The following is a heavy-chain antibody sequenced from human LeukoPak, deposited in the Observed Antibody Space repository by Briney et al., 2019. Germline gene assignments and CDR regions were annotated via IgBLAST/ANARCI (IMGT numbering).Heavy chain of an antibody. J-gene: IGHJ2*01. CDR2: ITHSGSP. Sequence: SETLSLTCGVSSGSLSGYYWRWIRQPPGGGLEWLGEITHSGSPNYNPSLKSRVTISGDTSKKQFSLILKSVTAADTGVYYCARGVDLWGRGTPVTVSS. V-gene: IGHV4-34*01. CDR1: SGSLSGYY. CDR3: ARGVDL.